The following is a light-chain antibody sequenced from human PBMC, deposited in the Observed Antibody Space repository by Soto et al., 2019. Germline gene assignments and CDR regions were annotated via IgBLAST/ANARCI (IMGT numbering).Light chain of an antibody. J-gene: IGKJ1*01. Sequence: EIVMTQSPASLSVSPGERATLSCRASQSVSSNLAWYQQKPGQAPRLLIHGASARATGIPDRFSGSGSGTEFTLTISSLQSEDDAVYYCQQYNTWMWTFGQGPKVDIK. V-gene: IGKV3-15*01. CDR1: QSVSSN. CDR2: GAS. CDR3: QQYNTWMWT.